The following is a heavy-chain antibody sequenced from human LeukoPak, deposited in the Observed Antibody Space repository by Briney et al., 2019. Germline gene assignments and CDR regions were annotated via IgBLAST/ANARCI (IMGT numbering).Heavy chain of an antibody. D-gene: IGHD5-12*01. CDR3: ARSMRVFVASFDAFDI. CDR2: ISSSSSYT. V-gene: IGHV3-21*01. CDR1: GFTFSSYS. J-gene: IGHJ3*02. Sequence: GGSLRLSCAASGFTFSSYSMNWVRQAPGKGLEWVSSISSSSSYTYYADSVKGRFTISRDNAKNSLYLQMNSLRAEDTAVYYCARSMRVFVASFDAFDIWGQGTMVTVSS.